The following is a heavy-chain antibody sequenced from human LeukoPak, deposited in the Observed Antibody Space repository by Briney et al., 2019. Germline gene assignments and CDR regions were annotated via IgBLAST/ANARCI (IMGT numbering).Heavy chain of an antibody. CDR3: AKDMGRITMIVVVTPFDY. D-gene: IGHD3-22*01. CDR1: GFTFSSYA. V-gene: IGHV3-23*01. Sequence: PGGSLRLSCAASGFTFSSYAMSWVRQAPGKGLEWVSAISGSGGSTYYADSVKGRFTISRDNSKNTLYLQMNSLRAEDTAVYYCAKDMGRITMIVVVTPFDYWGQGTLVTVSS. CDR2: ISGSGGST. J-gene: IGHJ4*02.